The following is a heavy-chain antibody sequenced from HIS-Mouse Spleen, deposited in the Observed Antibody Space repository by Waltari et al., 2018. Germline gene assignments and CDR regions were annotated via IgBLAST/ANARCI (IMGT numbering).Heavy chain of an antibody. V-gene: IGHV4-39*07. CDR2: IYYSGRT. D-gene: IGHD6-13*01. Sequence: QLQLQESGPGLVKPSETLSLTCTVSGGSISSSSYYWGWIRQPPGKGLEWIGSIYYSGRTYYNPSLKSRVTISVDTSKNQLSLKLSSVTAADTDVYYCAREIPYSSSWYDWYFDLWGRGTLVTVSS. CDR1: GGSISSSSYY. CDR3: AREIPYSSSWYDWYFDL. J-gene: IGHJ2*01.